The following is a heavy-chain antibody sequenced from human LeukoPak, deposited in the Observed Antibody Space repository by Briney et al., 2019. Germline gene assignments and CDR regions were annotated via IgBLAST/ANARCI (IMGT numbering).Heavy chain of an antibody. J-gene: IGHJ4*02. CDR3: ARRAGGYSHPYDY. CDR2: IYSGGTT. CDR1: GFTVSGNY. D-gene: IGHD4-23*01. Sequence: AGGSLRLSCAVSGFTVSGNYMSWVRQAPGKGLEWVSLIYSGGTTYYADSVKGRFTISRDNSKNTLYLQMNSLRAEDTAVYYCARRAGGYSHPYDYWGQGSLVTVSS. V-gene: IGHV3-53*01.